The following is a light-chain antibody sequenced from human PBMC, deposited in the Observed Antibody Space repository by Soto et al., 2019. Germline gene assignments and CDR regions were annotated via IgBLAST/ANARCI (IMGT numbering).Light chain of an antibody. CDR1: QSVSSSY. Sequence: EIVLTQSPGTLSLSPGARATLSCRASQSVSSSYLAWYQQKPGQPPRLLIYGASSRATGIPDRFSGSGSGTDFTLTISRLEPEDFAVFYCQHYDSFPITFGQGTRLETK. CDR2: GAS. V-gene: IGKV3-20*01. J-gene: IGKJ5*01. CDR3: QHYDSFPIT.